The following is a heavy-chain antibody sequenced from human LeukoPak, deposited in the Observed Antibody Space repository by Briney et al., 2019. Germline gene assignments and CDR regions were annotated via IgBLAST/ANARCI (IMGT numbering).Heavy chain of an antibody. D-gene: IGHD7-27*01. J-gene: IGHJ4*02. Sequence: ASVKVSCKASGYTFTSYDINWVRQATGQGLEWMGWMNPNSGNTGYARKFQGRVTMTRNTPISTAYMELSRLRSDDTAVYYCARASWGSGGDYWGQGTLVTVSS. CDR3: ARASWGSGGDY. CDR2: MNPNSGNT. CDR1: GYTFTSYD. V-gene: IGHV1-8*01.